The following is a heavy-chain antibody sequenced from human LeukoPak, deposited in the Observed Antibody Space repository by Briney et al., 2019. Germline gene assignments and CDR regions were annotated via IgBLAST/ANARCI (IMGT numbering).Heavy chain of an antibody. J-gene: IGHJ4*02. V-gene: IGHV3-7*01. Sequence: AGGSLRLSCAASGFTFSSYWMSWVRQAPGKGLEWVANIKQDGSEKYYVDSVKGRFTISRDNAKNSLYLQMNSLRAEDTAVYYCAKKLFRITIFGVVDYWGQGTLVTVSS. CDR3: AKKLFRITIFGVVDY. CDR1: GFTFSSYW. CDR2: IKQDGSEK. D-gene: IGHD3-3*01.